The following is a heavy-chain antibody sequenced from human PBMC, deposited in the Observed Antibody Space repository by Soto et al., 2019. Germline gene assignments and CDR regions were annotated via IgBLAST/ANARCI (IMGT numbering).Heavy chain of an antibody. Sequence: QVQLLQSGAEVKKPGSSVRVSCEASGGTFRTYAISWVRQAPGQGLEWMGEIIPIFGTVNYAQKFQGRVTITADESTTTVYMDLRSLRSEDTAVYYCAKGAVAGTPTSYHYYGMDVWGQGTTVTVSS. CDR2: IIPIFGTV. CDR1: GGTFRTYA. J-gene: IGHJ6*02. CDR3: AKGAVAGTPTSYHYYGMDV. V-gene: IGHV1-69*12. D-gene: IGHD6-19*01.